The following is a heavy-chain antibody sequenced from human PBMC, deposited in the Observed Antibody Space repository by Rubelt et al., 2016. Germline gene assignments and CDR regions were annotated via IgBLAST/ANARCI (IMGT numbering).Heavy chain of an antibody. J-gene: IGHJ4*02. Sequence: EVQLLDSGGGLVQPGGSLRLSCAASGFSFSSYAMSWVRQAPGKGLEWVSGISGSGDKTYYADSVKGRFTIYRDNSKNTLYLQMNSLRDEETAVYYGAQGRSALRHWGPGTLVTVSS. CDR1: GFSFSSYA. V-gene: IGHV3-23*01. CDR2: ISGSGDKT. CDR3: AQGRSALRH. D-gene: IGHD5-12*01.